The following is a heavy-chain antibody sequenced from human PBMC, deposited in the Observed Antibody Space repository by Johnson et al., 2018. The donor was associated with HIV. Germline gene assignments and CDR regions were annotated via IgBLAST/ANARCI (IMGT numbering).Heavy chain of an antibody. V-gene: IGHV3-30*18. Sequence: VQLVESGGGLVQPGRSLRLSCAASGFTFDDYPMHWVRQAPGKGLEWVAVISYDGSNKYYADSVKGRFTISRDTSKNTLYLQMNSLRAEDTAVYYCAKACRDGYTCDAFDIWGQGTMVTVSS. J-gene: IGHJ3*02. CDR3: AKACRDGYTCDAFDI. D-gene: IGHD5-24*01. CDR1: GFTFDDYP. CDR2: ISYDGSNK.